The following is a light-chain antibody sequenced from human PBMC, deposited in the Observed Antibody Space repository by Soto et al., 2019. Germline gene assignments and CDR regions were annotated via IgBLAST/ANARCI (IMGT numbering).Light chain of an antibody. CDR3: QQYNNWPPVT. J-gene: IGKJ3*01. Sequence: NVLTRSPGTLSLSPWERGTLAGGAGQSVSSSHLACDQQKPAQAPRLLMYGASSRATGIPDRFSGGGPGADSTLTTTSLQPEDFAVYYCQQYNNWPPVTFGPGTTVDI. V-gene: IGKV3-20*01. CDR1: QSVSSSH. CDR2: GAS.